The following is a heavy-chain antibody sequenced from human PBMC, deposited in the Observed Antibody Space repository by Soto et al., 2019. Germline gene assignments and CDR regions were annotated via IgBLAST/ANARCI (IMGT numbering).Heavy chain of an antibody. Sequence: PSETLSLTCTVSGGSISSGGYYWSWIRQHPGKDLEWIGYIYYSGSTYYNPSLKSRVTISVDTSKNQFSLKLSSVTAADTAVYYCARITMVRGGGWFDPWGQGTLVTVSS. CDR2: IYYSGST. CDR1: GGSISSGGYY. D-gene: IGHD3-10*01. J-gene: IGHJ5*02. CDR3: ARITMVRGGGWFDP. V-gene: IGHV4-31*03.